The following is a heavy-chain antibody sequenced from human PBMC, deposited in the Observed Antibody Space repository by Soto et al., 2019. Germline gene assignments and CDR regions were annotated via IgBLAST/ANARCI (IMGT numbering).Heavy chain of an antibody. CDR2: ITGSGGST. D-gene: IGHD2-8*02. Sequence: EVQLLESGGGLVQPGGSLRLSCVASGFTLSTYAMSWVRQAPGKGLEWVSSITGSGGSTYYADSVKGRFTISRDNSKSTVSLNMNSLRAEDTDVYYGVKTGGNPSGAVAIWGQGTMVTVSS. J-gene: IGHJ3*02. CDR3: VKTGGNPSGAVAI. CDR1: GFTLSTYA. V-gene: IGHV3-23*01.